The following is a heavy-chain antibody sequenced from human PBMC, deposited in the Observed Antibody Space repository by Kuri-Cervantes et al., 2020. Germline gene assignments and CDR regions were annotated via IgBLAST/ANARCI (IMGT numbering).Heavy chain of an antibody. CDR3: ARVPHNLIWFGELTG. CDR2: IIPIFGTA. J-gene: IGHJ4*02. CDR1: GYTFTSYG. Sequence: SVKVSCKASGYTFTSYGISWVRQAPGQGLEWMGGIIPIFGTANYAQKFQGRVTITADESTSTAYMELSSLRSEDTAVYYCARVPHNLIWFGELTGWGQGTLDTVSS. D-gene: IGHD3-10*01. V-gene: IGHV1-69*13.